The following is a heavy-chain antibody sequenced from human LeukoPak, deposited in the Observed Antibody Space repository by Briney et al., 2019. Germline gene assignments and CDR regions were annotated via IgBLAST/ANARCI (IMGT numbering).Heavy chain of an antibody. CDR3: ARDKSDITIFGVVTRRFDY. CDR2: FIPIFGTA. CDR1: GGTFSSYA. Sequence: SVKVSCKASGGTFSSYAISWVRQAPGQGLEWMGGFIPIFGTANYAQKFQGRVTITADESTSTAYMELSSLRSEDTAVYYCARDKSDITIFGVVTRRFDYWGQGTLVTVSS. V-gene: IGHV1-69*13. D-gene: IGHD3-3*01. J-gene: IGHJ4*02.